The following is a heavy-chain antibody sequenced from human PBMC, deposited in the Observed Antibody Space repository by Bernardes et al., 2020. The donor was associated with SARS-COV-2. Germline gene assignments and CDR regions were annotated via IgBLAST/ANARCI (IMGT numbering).Heavy chain of an antibody. J-gene: IGHJ3*02. CDR3: ASPNPGATDAFDI. CDR2: IYSGGST. Sequence: GGSRRLSCAASGFTVSSNYMSWVRQAPGKGLEWVSVIYSGGSTYYADSVKGRFTISRDNSKNTLYLQMNSLRAEDTAVYYCASPNPGATDAFDIWGQGTMVTVSS. D-gene: IGHD1-26*01. CDR1: GFTVSSNY. V-gene: IGHV3-53*01.